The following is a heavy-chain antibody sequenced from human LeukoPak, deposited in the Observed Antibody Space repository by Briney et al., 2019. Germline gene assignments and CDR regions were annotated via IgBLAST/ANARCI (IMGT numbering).Heavy chain of an antibody. CDR3: AKDRVIL. D-gene: IGHD2/OR15-2a*01. Sequence: GGSLRLSCAASGFTFSSYGMHWVRQAPGKGLEWVAVISYDGSNKYYADSVKGRFTISRDNSKNTLYLQMNSLRAEDTAVYYCAKDRVILWGQGTLVTVSS. J-gene: IGHJ4*02. CDR1: GFTFSSYG. CDR2: ISYDGSNK. V-gene: IGHV3-30*18.